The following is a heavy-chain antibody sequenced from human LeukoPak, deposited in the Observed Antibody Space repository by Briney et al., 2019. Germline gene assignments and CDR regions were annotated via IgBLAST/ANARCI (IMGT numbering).Heavy chain of an antibody. J-gene: IGHJ6*02. CDR1: GGSFSGYY. V-gene: IGHV4-34*01. D-gene: IGHD2-2*01. CDR3: ARGPRSYASNGMDV. CDR2: INHSGST. Sequence: SETLSLTCAVYGGSFSGYYWSWIRQPPGKGLEWIGEINHSGSTSYNPSLKSRVTISVDTSKNQFSLKLSSVTAADTAVYYCARGPRSYASNGMDVWGQGTTVTVSS.